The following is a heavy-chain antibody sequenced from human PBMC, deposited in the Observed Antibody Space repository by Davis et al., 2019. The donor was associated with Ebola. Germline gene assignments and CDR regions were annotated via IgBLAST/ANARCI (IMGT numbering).Heavy chain of an antibody. CDR2: INPNSGGT. Sequence: ASVKVSCKASGYTFTGYYMHWVRQAPGQGLEWMGWINPNSGGTNYAQKFQGWVTMTRDTSISTAYMELSRLRSDDTAVYYCAREMGATGGWFDPWGQGTLVTVSS. D-gene: IGHD2-8*01. J-gene: IGHJ5*02. CDR1: GYTFTGYY. V-gene: IGHV1-2*04. CDR3: AREMGATGGWFDP.